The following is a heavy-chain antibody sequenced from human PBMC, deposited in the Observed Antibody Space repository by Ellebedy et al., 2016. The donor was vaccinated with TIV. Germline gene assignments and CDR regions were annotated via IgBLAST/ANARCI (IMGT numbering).Heavy chain of an antibody. D-gene: IGHD6-25*01. Sequence: SETLSLTCAVSGGSISNLSWWSWVRQSPGTGLEWIGEIYHRGSFNYNSSLKGRVTLSVDKSTNQFSLKVTSVTAADTAIYYCARGRVSGSGWPILDYWGQGALVTVSS. CDR2: IYHRGSF. V-gene: IGHV4-4*02. CDR1: GGSISNLSW. CDR3: ARGRVSGSGWPILDY. J-gene: IGHJ4*02.